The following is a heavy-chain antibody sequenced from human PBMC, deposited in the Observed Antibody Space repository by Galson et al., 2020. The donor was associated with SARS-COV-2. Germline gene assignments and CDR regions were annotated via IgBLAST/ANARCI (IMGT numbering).Heavy chain of an antibody. J-gene: IGHJ4*02. CDR3: AKDGVITSPFDY. CDR2: ISDSGGST. D-gene: IGHD1-20*01. CDR1: GFTFSNYA. Sequence: GESLKISCAASGFTFSNYAMNWVRQAPGKGLEWVSAISDSGGSTYYADSVKGRFTVSRDISKNTLYLQMNSLRPEDTAVYYCAKDGVITSPFDYWGQGTLVTVSS. V-gene: IGHV3-23*01.